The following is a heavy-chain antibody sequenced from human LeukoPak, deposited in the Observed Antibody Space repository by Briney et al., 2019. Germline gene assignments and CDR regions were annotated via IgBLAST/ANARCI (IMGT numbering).Heavy chain of an antibody. D-gene: IGHD6-13*01. V-gene: IGHV1-18*01. J-gene: IGHJ6*02. Sequence: ASVKVSCKASGHTFTSYGISWVRQAPGQGLEWMGWISAYNGNTNYAQKLQGRVTMTTDTSTSTAYMELRSLRSDDTAVYYCARGRWDSSSWYYYYYGMDVWGQGTTVTVSS. CDR1: GHTFTSYG. CDR3: ARGRWDSSSWYYYYYGMDV. CDR2: ISAYNGNT.